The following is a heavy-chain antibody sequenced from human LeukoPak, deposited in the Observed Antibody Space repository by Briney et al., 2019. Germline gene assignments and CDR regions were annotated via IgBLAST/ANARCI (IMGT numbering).Heavy chain of an antibody. CDR1: GLIFSSYA. CDR3: VKDVLSYDILTGSAY. Sequence: GGSLRLSCEVSGLIFSSYAMSWVRQAPGKGLEWVSGIPGRGGNTFYADSVKGRFTISRDNSKNTLYPQMNSLRADDTAVYYCVKDVLSYDILTGSAYWGPGTLVTVSP. V-gene: IGHV3-23*01. CDR2: IPGRGGNT. D-gene: IGHD3-9*01. J-gene: IGHJ4*02.